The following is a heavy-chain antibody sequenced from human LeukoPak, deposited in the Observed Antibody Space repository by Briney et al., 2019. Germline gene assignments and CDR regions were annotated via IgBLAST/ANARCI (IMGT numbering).Heavy chain of an antibody. J-gene: IGHJ4*02. CDR2: IDNAGSIT. Sequence: GGSLRLPRAASGFTFSNYWIHWVRQAPGKGLVWVSRIDNAGSITTYADSVKGRFTISRDNAENTLYLQMNSLRVEDTAVYYCVRSAFHAGSGNYYDYWGQGTLVTVSS. CDR1: GFTFSNYW. CDR3: VRSAFHAGSGNYYDY. D-gene: IGHD3-22*01. V-gene: IGHV3-74*03.